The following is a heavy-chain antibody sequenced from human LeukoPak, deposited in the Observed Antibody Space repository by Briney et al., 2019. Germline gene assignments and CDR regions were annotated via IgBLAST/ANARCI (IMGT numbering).Heavy chain of an antibody. V-gene: IGHV1-3*01. CDR2: INAGNGNT. CDR3: ARVVEGYYDSSGYERYFDY. CDR1: GCTFTSYA. Sequence: ASVKVSCKASGCTFTSYAMHWVRQAPGQRLEWMGWINAGNGNTKYSQKFQGRVTITRDTSASTAYMELSSLRSEDTAVYYCARVVEGYYDSSGYERYFDYWGQGTLVTVTS. J-gene: IGHJ4*02. D-gene: IGHD3-22*01.